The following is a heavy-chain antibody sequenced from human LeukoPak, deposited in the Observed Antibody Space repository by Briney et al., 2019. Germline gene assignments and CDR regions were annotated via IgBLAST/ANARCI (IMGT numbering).Heavy chain of an antibody. Sequence: PGGSLRLSCAASEFTFSTYWMSWVRQAPGKGLEWVANIKEDGSKIYYVDSVKGRFTISRDNTKSSLYLEMNSLRAEDTAVYYCARGGWLYFDYWGQGTLVTVSS. V-gene: IGHV3-7*04. J-gene: IGHJ4*02. CDR1: EFTFSTYW. D-gene: IGHD6-19*01. CDR3: ARGGWLYFDY. CDR2: IKEDGSKI.